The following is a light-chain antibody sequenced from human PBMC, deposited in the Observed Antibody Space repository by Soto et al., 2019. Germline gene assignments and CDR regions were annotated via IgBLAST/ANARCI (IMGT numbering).Light chain of an antibody. Sequence: ETVLTQSPGTVSLSPGERATLSCRTSQSVKSNYLAWYQQKPGQAPRLLIYGVINRATGIPDRFSGSGSGTDFTLTISGLEPEDSAVYYCQHYDGSPRTFGQGTKLEIK. V-gene: IGKV3-20*01. CDR1: QSVKSNY. J-gene: IGKJ2*01. CDR2: GVI. CDR3: QHYDGSPRT.